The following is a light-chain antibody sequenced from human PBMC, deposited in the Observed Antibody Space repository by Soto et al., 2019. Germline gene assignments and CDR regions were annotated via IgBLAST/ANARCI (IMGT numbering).Light chain of an antibody. CDR1: SSNIGAGYD. CDR3: QSYDSSLSVVV. CDR2: GNN. J-gene: IGLJ2*01. V-gene: IGLV1-40*01. Sequence: QSVLTQPPSMSGAPGQRVSMSCTGSSSNIGAGYDVHWYQQLPGTAPKLLIFGNNNRPSGVPDRFSGSKSGTSASLAITGLQAEDEADYYCQSYDSSLSVVVFGGGTKLTVL.